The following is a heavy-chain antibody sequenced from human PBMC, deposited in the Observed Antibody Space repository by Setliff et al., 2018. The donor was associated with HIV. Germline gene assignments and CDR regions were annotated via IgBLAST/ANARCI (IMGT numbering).Heavy chain of an antibody. D-gene: IGHD3-3*01. CDR1: GGSISSHY. Sequence: SETLSLTCTVSGGSISSHYWSWIRQPPGKGLEWIGYIYYSGSTKYNPSLKSRVTITVDTSKDKFSLKLNSLTAADTAMYYCASGLSILGGATPGFYSFMDVWGKGNTVTVSS. CDR3: ASGLSILGGATPGFYSFMDV. V-gene: IGHV4-59*11. CDR2: IYYSGST. J-gene: IGHJ6*03.